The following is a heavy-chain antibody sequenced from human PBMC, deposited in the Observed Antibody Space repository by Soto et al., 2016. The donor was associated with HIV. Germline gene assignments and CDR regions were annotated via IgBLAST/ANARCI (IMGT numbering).Heavy chain of an antibody. CDR3: TTWLTAHFDY. Sequence: EVQLLESGGDLVQPGGSLRLSCAASGFTFSNYAVHWVRQAPGKGLEWISTIDGPTFNRHYADSVKGRFTIYRDNSKDTLYLQMDSLRAEDTAVYYCTTWLTAHFDYWGQGTRVTVSS. V-gene: IGHV3-23*01. J-gene: IGHJ4*02. CDR1: GFTFSNYA. CDR2: IDGPTFNR. D-gene: IGHD2-21*02.